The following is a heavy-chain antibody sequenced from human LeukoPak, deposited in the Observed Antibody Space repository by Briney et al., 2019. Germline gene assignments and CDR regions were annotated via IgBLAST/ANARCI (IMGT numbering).Heavy chain of an antibody. Sequence: GGSLRLSCAASGFTFSSYGMHWVRQAPGKGLEWVAVISYDGSNKYYADSVKGRFTISRDNSKNTLYLQMNSLGVEDTAMYYCARYEQRPGVTASDPWSQGTLVTVSS. J-gene: IGHJ5*02. CDR2: ISYDGSNK. D-gene: IGHD2-21*02. CDR3: ARYEQRPGVTASDP. CDR1: GFTFSSYG. V-gene: IGHV3-30*03.